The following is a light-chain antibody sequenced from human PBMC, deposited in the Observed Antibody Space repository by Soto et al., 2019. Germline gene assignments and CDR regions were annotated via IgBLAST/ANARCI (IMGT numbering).Light chain of an antibody. CDR1: QSVSSSY. CDR2: GAS. Sequence: EIVLTQSPGTLSLSPGERATLSCRASQSVSSSYLAWYQQKPGQAPRLLIYGASSRATGIPDRFSGSGSGKDFTLTISRLEPEDFAVYYCQQYGSTSWTLGQGTKVE. J-gene: IGKJ1*01. V-gene: IGKV3-20*01. CDR3: QQYGSTSWT.